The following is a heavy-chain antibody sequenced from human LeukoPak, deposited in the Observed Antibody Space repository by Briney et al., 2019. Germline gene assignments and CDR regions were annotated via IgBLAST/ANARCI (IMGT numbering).Heavy chain of an antibody. V-gene: IGHV1-69*04. CDR1: GGTFSSYA. Sequence: SVKVSCKASGGTFSSYAISWVRQAPGQGLEWMGRIIPILGIANYAQKFQGRVTITADKSTSTAYVELNSLRPGDAAVYYCASAADYDGILPDYWGQGTLVTVSS. D-gene: IGHD4-23*01. CDR3: ASAADYDGILPDY. CDR2: IIPILGIA. J-gene: IGHJ4*02.